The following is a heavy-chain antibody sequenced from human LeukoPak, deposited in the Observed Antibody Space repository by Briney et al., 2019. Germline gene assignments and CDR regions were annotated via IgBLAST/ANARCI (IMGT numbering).Heavy chain of an antibody. CDR3: ARVRDRSSYFYDLDY. J-gene: IGHJ4*02. CDR1: GGSISSRSCY. V-gene: IGHV4-39*01. Sequence: SETLSLTCTVSGGSISSRSCYWGWIRQPPGKGLEWIGSMYYGGSTYYNPSLKSRVTISVDTPKNQFSLKLSSVTAADTAVYYCARVRDRSSYFYDLDYWGQGTLVTVSS. CDR2: MYYGGST. D-gene: IGHD3-22*01.